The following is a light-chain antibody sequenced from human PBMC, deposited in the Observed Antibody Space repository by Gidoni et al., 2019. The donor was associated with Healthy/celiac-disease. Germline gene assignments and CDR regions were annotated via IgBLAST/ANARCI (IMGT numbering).Light chain of an antibody. Sequence: DIVMTQSPLSLPVTPGEPASISCRSSQCLLHSNGYNYLDWYLQKPGQSPQLLIYLGSNRASGVPDRFSGSGSGTDFTLKIRRGEAEDVGVYYCMQALQTPKTFGQGTKVEIK. V-gene: IGKV2-28*01. CDR2: LGS. CDR1: QCLLHSNGYNY. CDR3: MQALQTPKT. J-gene: IGKJ1*01.